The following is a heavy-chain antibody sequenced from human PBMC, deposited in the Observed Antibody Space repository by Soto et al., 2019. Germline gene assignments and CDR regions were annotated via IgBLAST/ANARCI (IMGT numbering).Heavy chain of an antibody. CDR2: IYYSGST. Sequence: SETLSLTCTVSGGSVISGSYYWIWIRQPPGKGLEWIGYIYYSGSTNYNPSLKSRVTISVDTSKNQFSLKLSSVTAADTAVYYCARVLYGSGSYNWFDPWGQGTLVTVSS. CDR1: GGSVISGSYY. CDR3: ARVLYGSGSYNWFDP. D-gene: IGHD3-10*01. V-gene: IGHV4-61*01. J-gene: IGHJ5*02.